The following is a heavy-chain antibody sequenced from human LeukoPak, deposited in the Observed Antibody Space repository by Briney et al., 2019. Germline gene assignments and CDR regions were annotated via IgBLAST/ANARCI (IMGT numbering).Heavy chain of an antibody. CDR1: GGSISSYY. CDR2: IYYSGST. D-gene: IGHD3-3*01. CDR3: ARGDGYYRYFDY. Sequence: PSQTLSLTCTVSGGSISSYYWSWIRQPPGKGLEWIGYIYYSGSTNYNPSLKSRVTISVDTSKNQFSLKLSSVIAADTAVYYCARGDGYYRYFDYWGQGTLVTVSS. V-gene: IGHV4-59*01. J-gene: IGHJ4*02.